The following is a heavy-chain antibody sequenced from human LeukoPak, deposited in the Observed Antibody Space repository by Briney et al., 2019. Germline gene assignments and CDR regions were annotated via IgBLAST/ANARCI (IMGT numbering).Heavy chain of an antibody. CDR2: ISSSGTG. CDR1: GFTFSDYF. V-gene: IGHV3-11*04. D-gene: IGHD3-22*01. CDR3: TRGSFYYDSSGS. J-gene: IGHJ5*02. Sequence: GGSLRLSCAASGFTFSDYFMSWIRRAPGKGLEWLSHISSSGTGYYTDSVKGRATISRDNAKNSLYLEMNSLRAEDTAVYYCTRGSFYYDSSGSWGQGTLVTVSS.